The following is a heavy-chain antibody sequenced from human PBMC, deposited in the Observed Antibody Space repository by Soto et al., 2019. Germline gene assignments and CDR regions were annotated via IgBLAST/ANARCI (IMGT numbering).Heavy chain of an antibody. CDR3: ARNAGIVVVTAGSDMDYYFDY. D-gene: IGHD2-21*02. Sequence: GASVKVSCKASGYTFTSYYMHWVRQAPGQGLEWMGIINPSGGSTSYAQKFQGRVTMTRDTSTSTVYMELSSLRSEDTAVYYCARNAGIVVVTAGSDMDYYFDYWGQGTLVTVSS. V-gene: IGHV1-46*01. CDR1: GYTFTSYY. CDR2: INPSGGST. J-gene: IGHJ4*02.